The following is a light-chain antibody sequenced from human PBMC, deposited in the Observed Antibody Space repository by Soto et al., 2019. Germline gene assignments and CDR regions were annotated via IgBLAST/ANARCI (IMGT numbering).Light chain of an antibody. V-gene: IGKV1-33*01. Sequence: DIQMTQSPSSLSASVGDRVTITCRASQDISNFLNWYQQKPGKAPKLLIYDASNLETGVPSRFSGSGSGTDFTFTISSLQPKDIATYYCQQYDNLPITFGQGTRLEIK. CDR2: DAS. CDR1: QDISNF. CDR3: QQYDNLPIT. J-gene: IGKJ5*01.